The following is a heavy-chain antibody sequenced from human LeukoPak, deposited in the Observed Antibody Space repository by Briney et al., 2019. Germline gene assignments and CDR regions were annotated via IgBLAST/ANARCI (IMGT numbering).Heavy chain of an antibody. J-gene: IGHJ4*02. V-gene: IGHV4-4*07. CDR2: IYSSGST. CDR1: GGSISSYY. CDR3: ARGAYYDSSGYLYFDF. D-gene: IGHD3-22*01. Sequence: PSETLSLTCTVSGGSISSYYWSWIRQPAGKGLEWIGRIYSSGSTRYNPSLKSRITMSVDTAKNQFSLNLTSVTAAGTAMYYCARGAYYDSSGYLYFDFWGQGTLVTVSS.